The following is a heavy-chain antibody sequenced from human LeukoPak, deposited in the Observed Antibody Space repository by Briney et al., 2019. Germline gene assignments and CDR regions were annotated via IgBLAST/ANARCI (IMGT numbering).Heavy chain of an antibody. V-gene: IGHV3-30*18. J-gene: IGHJ4*02. CDR1: GFTFSGYG. D-gene: IGHD5-18*01. Sequence: GGSLRLSCAAFGFTFSGYGMQWVRQAPGKGLDWVAVISSDGSVKHYADSVKGRFTISRDNSRNTLDLQMNSLREEDTAVYYCAKEAGYNYAPLDFWGPGTLVTVSS. CDR2: ISSDGSVK. CDR3: AKEAGYNYAPLDF.